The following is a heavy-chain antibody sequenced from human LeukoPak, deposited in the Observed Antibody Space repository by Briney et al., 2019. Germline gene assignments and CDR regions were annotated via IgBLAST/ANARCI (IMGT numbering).Heavy chain of an antibody. CDR2: INPSDGWT. CDR3: ARRNNNGYYFFDI. V-gene: IGHV1-46*01. CDR1: GYTFTNYY. J-gene: IGHJ3*02. Sequence: ASVKVSCKASGYTFTNYYIHWVRQAPGQGLESMGIINPSDGWTSYTQQFQGRVTMTRDTSTSTVYMELSSLRSEDTAMYYCARRNNNGYYFFDIWGQGTMVSVSS. D-gene: IGHD3-22*01.